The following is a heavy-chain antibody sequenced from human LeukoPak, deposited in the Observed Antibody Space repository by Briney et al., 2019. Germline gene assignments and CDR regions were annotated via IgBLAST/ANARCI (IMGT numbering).Heavy chain of an antibody. D-gene: IGHD5-24*01. Sequence: SETLSLTCTVSGGSISSGSYYWSWIRQPPGKGLEWIGSIYYSGSTYYNPSLKSRVTISVDTSKNQFSLKLSSVTAADTAVYYCARAAEMATIKGDHDAFDIWGQGTMVTVSS. J-gene: IGHJ3*02. CDR2: IYYSGST. CDR1: GGSISSGSYY. CDR3: ARAAEMATIKGDHDAFDI. V-gene: IGHV4-39*07.